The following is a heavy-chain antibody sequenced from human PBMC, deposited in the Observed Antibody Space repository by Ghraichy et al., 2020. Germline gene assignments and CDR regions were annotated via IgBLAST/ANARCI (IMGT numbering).Heavy chain of an antibody. Sequence: GESLNISCAASGITFSNYWMHWVRQAPGKGLVWVSRINSDESSTSYADSVKGRFTISRDNAKNTLYLQMNSLSAEDTAVYYCASPYDSSAYYSHDAFNIWGQGTMVTVSS. CDR1: GITFSNYW. CDR2: INSDESST. J-gene: IGHJ3*02. D-gene: IGHD3-22*01. CDR3: ASPYDSSAYYSHDAFNI. V-gene: IGHV3-74*01.